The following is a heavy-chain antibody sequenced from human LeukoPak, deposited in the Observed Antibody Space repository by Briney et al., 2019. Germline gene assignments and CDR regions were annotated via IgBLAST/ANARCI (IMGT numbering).Heavy chain of an antibody. CDR2: INQDGSEE. J-gene: IGHJ6*02. Sequence: GGSLRLSCAASGFPFSTYWMSWVRQAPGKGLQWVANINQDGSEENSVDSVKGRFTISRDNDKNSLYLQMNSLRGEDSAVYYCARDITGPYFYYGMDVWGQGTTVTVSS. CDR3: ARDITGPYFYYGMDV. CDR1: GFPFSTYW. V-gene: IGHV3-7*01.